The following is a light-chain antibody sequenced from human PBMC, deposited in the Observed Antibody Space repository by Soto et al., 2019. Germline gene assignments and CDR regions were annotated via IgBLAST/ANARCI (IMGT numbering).Light chain of an antibody. J-gene: IGKJ5*01. CDR2: GVS. V-gene: IGKV3-20*01. Sequence: EIVLTQSPGTLSLSPGERATLSCRASQSVSSSYLAWYQQKPGQAPRLLIYGVSSRATGVPDRFSGSGSGTDFTLTISRLEPEDFAVYYCQQYIIPTTFGQGTRLEI. CDR3: QQYIIPTT. CDR1: QSVSSSY.